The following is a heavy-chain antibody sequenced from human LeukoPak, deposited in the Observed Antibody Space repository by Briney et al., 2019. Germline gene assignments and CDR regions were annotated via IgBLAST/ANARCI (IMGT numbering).Heavy chain of an antibody. D-gene: IGHD1-1*01. V-gene: IGHV3-64*01. Sequence: GESLRLSCAASGFTFSSYAMHWVRQAPGKGLEYVSAISSNGGSTYYANSLKGRFTISRDNSKNTLYLQMGSLRAEDMAVYYCARALNWNDGYYYYYMDVWGKGTTVTVSS. CDR3: ARALNWNDGYYYYYMDV. CDR2: ISSNGGST. J-gene: IGHJ6*03. CDR1: GFTFSSYA.